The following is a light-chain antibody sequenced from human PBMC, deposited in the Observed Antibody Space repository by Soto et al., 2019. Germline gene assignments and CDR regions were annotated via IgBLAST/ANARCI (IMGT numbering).Light chain of an antibody. CDR1: QSVSSY. V-gene: IGKV3-11*01. Sequence: EIVLTQSPATLSLSPGDTATLSCRASQSVSSYLAWYQQKPGQAPRLLIYDASNRATGIPARFSGSGSGTDFTLTISSLEPEDFAVYYCQQRSNWPPITFGQGTRLEIK. CDR2: DAS. J-gene: IGKJ5*01. CDR3: QQRSNWPPIT.